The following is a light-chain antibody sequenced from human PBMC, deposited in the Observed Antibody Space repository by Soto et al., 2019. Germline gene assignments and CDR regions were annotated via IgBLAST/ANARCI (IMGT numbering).Light chain of an antibody. V-gene: IGKV1-5*03. CDR1: QSISSW. CDR2: KAS. Sequence: DIQMTQSPSTLSASIGDRVTITCRASQSISSWLAWYQQKPGKAPNLVIYKASTLESGVPSRFSGSGSGTEFTLTISSRQPDDFATYYCQQYNSYPWTFGQGTRWIS. J-gene: IGKJ1*01. CDR3: QQYNSYPWT.